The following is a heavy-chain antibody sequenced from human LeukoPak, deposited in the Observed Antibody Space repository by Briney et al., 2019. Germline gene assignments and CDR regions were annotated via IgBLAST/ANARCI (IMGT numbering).Heavy chain of an antibody. V-gene: IGHV1-69*13. D-gene: IGHD3-22*01. J-gene: IGHJ5*02. CDR2: IIPIFGTA. Sequence: GASVKVSCKASGGTFSSYAISWVRQAPGQGLEWMGGIIPIFGTANYAQKFQGRVTITADESTSTAYMELSSLRSEDTAVYYCARRPYSSGYYYWFDPWGQGTLVTVSS. CDR3: ARRPYSSGYYYWFDP. CDR1: GGTFSSYA.